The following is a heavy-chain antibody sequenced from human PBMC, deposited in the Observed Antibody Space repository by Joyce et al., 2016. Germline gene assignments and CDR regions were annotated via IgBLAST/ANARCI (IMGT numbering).Heavy chain of an antibody. J-gene: IGHJ4*02. D-gene: IGHD3-10*01. Sequence: EVQVAEYGGGLVKPGGSLRLSCAASGFTFNVAWLPWVRQAPGKGLGGVGRIKSKTSGETTEYAAPVKGRFTISRDDSKNTVSLQMNGLRTEDTAVYFCAADVAEVGFGELDHWGQGTLVTVSS. V-gene: IGHV3-15*01. CDR1: GFTFNVAW. CDR3: AADVAEVGFGELDH. CDR2: IKSKTSGETT.